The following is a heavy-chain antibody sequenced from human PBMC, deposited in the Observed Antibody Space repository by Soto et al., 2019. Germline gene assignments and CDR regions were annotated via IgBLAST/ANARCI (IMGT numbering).Heavy chain of an antibody. CDR2: IYYSGST. CDR3: ARHSYAYYYDSRGPRGSFDI. CDR1: GGSLGSSSYY. J-gene: IGHJ3*02. Sequence: NPSETLSLTCTVSGGSLGSSSYYWGWIRQPPGKGLEWIGSIYYSGSTYYNPALKSRVTISVDTSKNQFSLKLSSVTAADTAVYYCARHSYAYYYDSRGPRGSFDIWGQGTMVTVSS. D-gene: IGHD3-22*01. V-gene: IGHV4-39*01.